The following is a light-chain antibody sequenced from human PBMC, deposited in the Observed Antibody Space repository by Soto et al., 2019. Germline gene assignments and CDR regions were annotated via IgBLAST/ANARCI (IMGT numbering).Light chain of an antibody. Sequence: DIQMTQSPSILSASVGDRVTITCRASQSISSWLAWYQQKPGKVPKVLIYDASSLESGVPSRFSGSGSGTEFTLTISSLQPDDFATYYCQQYRTYWTFGQGTKVDIK. CDR1: QSISSW. CDR3: QQYRTYWT. CDR2: DAS. J-gene: IGKJ1*01. V-gene: IGKV1-5*01.